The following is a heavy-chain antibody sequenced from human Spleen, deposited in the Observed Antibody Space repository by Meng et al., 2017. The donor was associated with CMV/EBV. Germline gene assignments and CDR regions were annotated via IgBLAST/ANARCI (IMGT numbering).Heavy chain of an antibody. J-gene: IGHJ4*02. CDR2: IEHKGGST. Sequence: SGSGFPGYRMYWVRQAPGKGLEWMGRIEHKGGSTNYVQTVEGRVTMTRDTSISTVYMEMRSLRADDTAIYFCAREGLEVAGTEYFDHWGQGTLVTVSS. CDR3: AREGLEVAGTEYFDH. D-gene: IGHD6-19*01. V-gene: IGHV1-2*02. CDR1: GSGFPGYR.